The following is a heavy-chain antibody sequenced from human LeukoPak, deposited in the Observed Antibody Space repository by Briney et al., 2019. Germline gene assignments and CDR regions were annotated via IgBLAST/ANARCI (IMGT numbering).Heavy chain of an antibody. Sequence: SETVSLTCTVSGGSINNYYWSWIRQPPGKGLDWIGYLHYSGSTSYNPSLKSRVTISVDTSKNQFSLKLSSVTAADTAVYYCARYEAGGSALDSWGQGTLDPLSS. CDR1: GGSINNYY. D-gene: IGHD2-15*01. CDR3: ARYEAGGSALDS. V-gene: IGHV4-59*01. J-gene: IGHJ4*02. CDR2: LHYSGST.